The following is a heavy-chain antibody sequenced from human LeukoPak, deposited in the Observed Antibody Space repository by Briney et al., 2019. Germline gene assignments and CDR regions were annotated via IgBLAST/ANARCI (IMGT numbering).Heavy chain of an antibody. CDR2: ISCSGGST. CDR1: GFTFSSYA. CDR3: ALPMSYDFWSGYSTSFDY. Sequence: GGSLRLSCAASGFTFSSYAMSWVRQAPGKGLEWVSAISCSGGSTYYADSVKGRFTISRDNSKNTLYLQMNSLRAEDTAVYYCALPMSYDFWSGYSTSFDYWGQGTLVTVSS. D-gene: IGHD3-3*01. V-gene: IGHV3-23*01. J-gene: IGHJ4*02.